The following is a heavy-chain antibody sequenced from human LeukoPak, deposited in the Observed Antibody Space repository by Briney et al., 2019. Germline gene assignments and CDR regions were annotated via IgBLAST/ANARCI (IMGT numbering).Heavy chain of an antibody. CDR3: ARDCRNYYDSSGYCSRGLDY. Sequence: GGSLRLSCAASGFTFSSYSMNWVRQAPGKGLEWVSSISSSSSYIYYADSVKGRFTISRDNAKNSLYLQMNSLRAEDTAVYYCARDCRNYYDSSGYCSRGLDYWGQGTLVTVSS. V-gene: IGHV3-21*01. D-gene: IGHD3-22*01. CDR2: ISSSSSYI. J-gene: IGHJ4*02. CDR1: GFTFSSYS.